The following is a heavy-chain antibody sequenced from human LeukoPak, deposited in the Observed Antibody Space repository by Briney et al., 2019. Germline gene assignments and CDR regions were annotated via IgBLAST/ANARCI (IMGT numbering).Heavy chain of an antibody. D-gene: IGHD6-13*01. Sequence: PGGSLRLSCAASGFTFSSYEMNWVRQAPGKGLEWVSYISSSGSTIYYADSVKGRFTISRDNAKNSLYLQMNSLRAEDTAVYYCARREYSSSWYRQFDYWGLGTLVTVSS. J-gene: IGHJ4*02. CDR3: ARREYSSSWYRQFDY. V-gene: IGHV3-48*03. CDR2: ISSSGSTI. CDR1: GFTFSSYE.